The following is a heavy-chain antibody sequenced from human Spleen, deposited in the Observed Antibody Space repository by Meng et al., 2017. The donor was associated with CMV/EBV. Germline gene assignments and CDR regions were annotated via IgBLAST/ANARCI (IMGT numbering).Heavy chain of an antibody. J-gene: IGHJ6*02. Sequence: GESLKISCEASGFTFSNYAMDWVRQAPGKGLEWVAFLRYDGSNEYYADSVKGRFTVSRDNAKNSLYLQMNSLRAGDTAVYYCARRFRFNDMDVWGQGTTVTVSS. V-gene: IGHV3-30*02. CDR1: GFTFSNYA. CDR3: ARRFRFNDMDV. D-gene: IGHD3-3*01. CDR2: LRYDGSNE.